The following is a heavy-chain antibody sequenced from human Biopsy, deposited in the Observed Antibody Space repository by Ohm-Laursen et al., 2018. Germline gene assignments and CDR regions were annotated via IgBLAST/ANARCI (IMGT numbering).Heavy chain of an antibody. D-gene: IGHD3-22*01. CDR2: ILSTGST. Sequence: SQTLSLTCAVSGDSISGYYWNWIRQPPGKRLEWIGYILSTGSTDYNPSLQSRVSISLDLSTDQFSLKLNSVTAADTAVYYCARDYDTSGYYYVSWGQGTLVTVSS. V-gene: IGHV4-4*08. CDR1: GDSISGYY. CDR3: ARDYDTSGYYYVS. J-gene: IGHJ5*02.